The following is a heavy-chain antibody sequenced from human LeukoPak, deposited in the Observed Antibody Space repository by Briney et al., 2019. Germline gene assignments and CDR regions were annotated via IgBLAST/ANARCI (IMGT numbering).Heavy chain of an antibody. Sequence: SSETLSLTCTVSGGSISSSSYYWGWIRQPPGKGLEWVGYIYYSGSTNYNPSLKSRVTISVDTSKNQFSLKLSSVTAADTAVYYCARGLMRRHIDYWGQGTLVTVSS. V-gene: IGHV4-61*05. D-gene: IGHD2-21*01. J-gene: IGHJ4*02. CDR1: GGSISSSSYY. CDR2: IYYSGST. CDR3: ARGLMRRHIDY.